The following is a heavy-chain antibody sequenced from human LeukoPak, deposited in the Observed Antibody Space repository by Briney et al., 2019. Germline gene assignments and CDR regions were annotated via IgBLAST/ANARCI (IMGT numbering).Heavy chain of an antibody. CDR1: GDSISSSNW. J-gene: IGHJ4*02. V-gene: IGHV4-4*02. CDR3: ARGSIPYYDFWSGYYFDY. Sequence: SGTLSLTCAVSGDSISSSNWCSWVRQPPGNGLEWIGEVYHSGRTNYNPSLKSRVTVSVDKSKNQFSLKLSSVTAADTAVYYCARGSIPYYDFWSGYYFDYWGQGTLVTVSS. D-gene: IGHD3-3*01. CDR2: VYHSGRT.